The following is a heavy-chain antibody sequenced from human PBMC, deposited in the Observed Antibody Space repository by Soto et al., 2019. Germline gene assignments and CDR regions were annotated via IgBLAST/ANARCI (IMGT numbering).Heavy chain of an antibody. CDR3: ARRYGDLYNWFDP. D-gene: IGHD4-17*01. V-gene: IGHV4-39*01. Sequence: SETLSLTCPVSGGSISSSSYYWGWIRQPPGKGLEWIGSIYYSGSTYYNPSLKSRVTISVDTSKNQFSLKLSSVTAADTAVYYCARRYGDLYNWFDPWGQGTLVT. CDR2: IYYSGST. J-gene: IGHJ5*02. CDR1: GGSISSSSYY.